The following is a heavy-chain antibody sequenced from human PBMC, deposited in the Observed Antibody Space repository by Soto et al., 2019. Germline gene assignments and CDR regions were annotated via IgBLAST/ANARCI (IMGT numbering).Heavy chain of an antibody. CDR1: GFTFDDYA. Sequence: EVQLVESGGGLVQPGRSLRLSCAASGFTFDDYAMHWVRQAPGKGLEWVSGISWHSGSIGYGDSVKGRFTISRDNAKNALYLQMSSLRAEDTALYYCAKDKHPQTATYGMDVWGQGTTVTVSS. J-gene: IGHJ6*02. CDR2: ISWHSGSI. V-gene: IGHV3-9*01. CDR3: AKDKHPQTATYGMDV. D-gene: IGHD5-18*01.